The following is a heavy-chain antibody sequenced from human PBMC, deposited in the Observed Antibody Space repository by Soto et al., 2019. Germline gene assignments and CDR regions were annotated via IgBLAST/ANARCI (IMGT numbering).Heavy chain of an antibody. J-gene: IGHJ3*02. CDR2: INHSGST. CDR3: ATYGDFGAFDI. Sequence: SETLSLTCAVYGGSFSGYYWSWIRQPPGKGLEWIGEINHSGSTNYNPSLKSRVTISVDTSKNQFSLKLSSVTAADTAVYYCATYGDFGAFDIWGQGTMVTVSS. V-gene: IGHV4-34*01. D-gene: IGHD7-27*01. CDR1: GGSFSGYY.